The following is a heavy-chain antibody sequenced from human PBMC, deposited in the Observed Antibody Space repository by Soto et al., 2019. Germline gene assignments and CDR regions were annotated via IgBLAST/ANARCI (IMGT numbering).Heavy chain of an antibody. CDR3: AKDLSQYYYYYYYMDV. CDR2: IVSDGSNT. V-gene: IGHV3-30*18. CDR1: GFTFTSYV. Sequence: GSLRLSCAASGFTFTSYVMSWVRQAPGGGLEWVAAIVSDGSNTYYADSVKGRFTISRDNSKNTLYLQMNSLRAEDTAVYYCAKDLSQYYYYYYYMDVWGKGTTVTVSS. J-gene: IGHJ6*03.